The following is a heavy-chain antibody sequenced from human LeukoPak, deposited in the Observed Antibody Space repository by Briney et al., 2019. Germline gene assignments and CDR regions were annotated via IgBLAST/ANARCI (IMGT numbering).Heavy chain of an antibody. CDR2: INHSGST. CDR1: GGSFSGYY. V-gene: IGHV4-34*01. J-gene: IGHJ4*02. D-gene: IGHD2-8*01. CDR3: ARQDSDCTNGVCYNGGFDY. Sequence: PSETLSLTCAVYGGSFSGYYWSWIRQPPGKGLEWIGEINHSGSTNYNPSLKSRVTISVDTSKNQFSLKLSSVTAADTAVYYCARQDSDCTNGVCYNGGFDYWGQGTLVTVSS.